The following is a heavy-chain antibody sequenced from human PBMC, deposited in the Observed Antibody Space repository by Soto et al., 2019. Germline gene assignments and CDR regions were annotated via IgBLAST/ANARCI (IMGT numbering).Heavy chain of an antibody. CDR3: ANPQVYYGMAV. V-gene: IGHV3-73*02. CDR1: GFTFSGSA. Sequence: EVQLVESGGGLVQPGGSLKLSCAASGFTFSGSAVHWVRQASGKGREWVGRIRSTANNYATAYAASVQGRFTIFRDDLMNTAYRQRNSLKTEDTAVYYCANPQVYYGMAVWGQGTTVTVSS. CDR2: IRSTANNYAT. J-gene: IGHJ6*02.